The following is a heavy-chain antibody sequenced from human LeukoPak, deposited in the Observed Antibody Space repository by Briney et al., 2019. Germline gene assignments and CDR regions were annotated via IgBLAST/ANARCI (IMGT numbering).Heavy chain of an antibody. D-gene: IGHD3-10*01. CDR2: ISIDGTKK. Sequence: PGRSLRLSCAASGFTFSAYGMHWVRQAPGKGLEWAAVISIDGTKKYYADSVRGRFTISRDNSKNTLYLQMNSLRAEDTAAYYCAKDGGRVRGVINWFDPWGQGTLVTVSS. CDR3: AKDGGRVRGVINWFDP. J-gene: IGHJ5*02. CDR1: GFTFSAYG. V-gene: IGHV3-30*18.